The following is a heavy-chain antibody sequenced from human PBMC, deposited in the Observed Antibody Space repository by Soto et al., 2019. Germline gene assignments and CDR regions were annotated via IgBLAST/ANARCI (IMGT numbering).Heavy chain of an antibody. CDR3: AKSVRYCIGTSCSPEAFDV. CDR2: ISYDGTNK. J-gene: IGHJ3*01. V-gene: IGHV3-30*18. Sequence: QVQLVESGGGVVQPGRSLRLSCAASGFTFSDYGMHWVRQAPGKGLEWVAVISYDGTNKYYAESVQARFTISRDNSKNSLDLQLNSLRVDDTAVYYCAKSVRYCIGTSCSPEAFDVWGQGTVVTVSS. D-gene: IGHD2-2*01. CDR1: GFTFSDYG.